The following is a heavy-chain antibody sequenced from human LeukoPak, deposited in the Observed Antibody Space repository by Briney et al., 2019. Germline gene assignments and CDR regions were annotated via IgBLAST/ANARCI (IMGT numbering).Heavy chain of an antibody. CDR1: GFTFDDYA. V-gene: IGHV3-9*01. D-gene: IGHD4-11*01. CDR3: ARDEGVPTNYRFDY. Sequence: GGSLRLSCAASGFTFDDYAMHWVRQAPGKGLEWVSGISWNSGSIGYADSVKGRFTISRDNAKNSLYLQMNSLRAEDTAVYYCARDEGVPTNYRFDYWGQGTLVTVSS. J-gene: IGHJ4*02. CDR2: ISWNSGSI.